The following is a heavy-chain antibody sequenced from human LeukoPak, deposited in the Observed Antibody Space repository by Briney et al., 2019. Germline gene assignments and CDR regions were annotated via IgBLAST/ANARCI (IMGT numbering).Heavy chain of an antibody. D-gene: IGHD5-24*01. V-gene: IGHV4-59*12. CDR1: GGSISSYY. CDR3: ARDEMNWFDP. CDR2: IYFTGST. J-gene: IGHJ5*02. Sequence: TSETLSLTCTVSGGSISSYYWSWIRQPPGKGLEWIGSIYFTGSTYYNPSLKSRVTISVDTSKKQFSLKLSSVTAADTAVYYCARDEMNWFDPWGQGTLVTVSS.